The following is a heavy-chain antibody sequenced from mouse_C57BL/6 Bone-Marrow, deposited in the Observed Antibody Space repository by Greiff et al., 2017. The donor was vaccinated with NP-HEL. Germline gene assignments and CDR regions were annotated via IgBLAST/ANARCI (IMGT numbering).Heavy chain of an antibody. J-gene: IGHJ1*03. V-gene: IGHV3-6*01. CDR3: ARDPPFTTVVGRYWYFDV. CDR1: GYSITSGYY. D-gene: IGHD1-1*01. Sequence: EVKLQQSGPGLVKPSQSLSLTCSVTGYSITSGYYWNWIRQFPGNKLEWMGYISYDGSNNYNPSLKNRISITRDTSKNQFFLKLNSVTTEDTATYYCARDPPFTTVVGRYWYFDVWGTGTTVTVSS. CDR2: ISYDGSN.